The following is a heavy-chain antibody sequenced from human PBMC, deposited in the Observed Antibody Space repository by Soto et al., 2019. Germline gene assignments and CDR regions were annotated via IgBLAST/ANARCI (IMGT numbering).Heavy chain of an antibody. CDR3: ARGGVSYNWNRRYYFDY. J-gene: IGHJ4*02. V-gene: IGHV1-18*01. CDR2: ISAYNGNT. Sequence: ASVKVSCKASGYTFTSYGISWVRQAPGQGLEWMGWISAYNGNTNYAQKLQGRVTMTTDTSTSTACMELRSLRSDDTAVYYCARGGVSYNWNRRYYFDYWGKGTLVTVSS. D-gene: IGHD1-20*01. CDR1: GYTFTSYG.